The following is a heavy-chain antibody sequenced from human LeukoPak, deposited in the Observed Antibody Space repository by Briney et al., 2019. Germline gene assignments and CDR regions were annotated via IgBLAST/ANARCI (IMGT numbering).Heavy chain of an antibody. CDR1: GFTFSSYA. CDR3: ASVSSGWWYFDY. D-gene: IGHD6-19*01. Sequence: GGSLRLSCAASGFTFSSYAMSWVRQAPGKGLEWVSDVSGTGGSTYYADSVKGRFTISRDNSKNTLYLQMNSLRAEDTAVYYCASVSSGWWYFDYWGQGTLVTVSS. CDR2: VSGTGGST. J-gene: IGHJ4*02. V-gene: IGHV3-23*01.